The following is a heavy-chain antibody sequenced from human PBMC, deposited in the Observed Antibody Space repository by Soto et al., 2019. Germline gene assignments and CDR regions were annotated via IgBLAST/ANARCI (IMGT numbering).Heavy chain of an antibody. D-gene: IGHD6-13*01. Sequence: GGSLRLSCAASGFTFSSYWMSWVRQAPGKGLEWVANIKQDGSEKYYVDSVKGRFTISRDNAKNSLYLQMNSLRAEDTAVYYCARVPSEQQLGNGMDVWGQGTTVTVSS. CDR2: IKQDGSEK. V-gene: IGHV3-7*01. CDR1: GFTFSSYW. J-gene: IGHJ6*02. CDR3: ARVPSEQQLGNGMDV.